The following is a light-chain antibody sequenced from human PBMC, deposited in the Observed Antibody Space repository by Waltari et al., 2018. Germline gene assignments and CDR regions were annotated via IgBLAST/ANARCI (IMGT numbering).Light chain of an antibody. V-gene: IGKV3-20*01. CDR1: QSVSRNY. J-gene: IGKJ2*01. CDR2: GTP. Sequence: EIVLTQSPGTLSLSSGERATLSCRASQSVSRNYLAGYQQKPGQAPSLLIYGTPIRSTGIPDRFRGSVSRTDFTLTISRMEPEDFAVYYCQQYGRSPPYTFGQGTKLE. CDR3: QQYGRSPPYT.